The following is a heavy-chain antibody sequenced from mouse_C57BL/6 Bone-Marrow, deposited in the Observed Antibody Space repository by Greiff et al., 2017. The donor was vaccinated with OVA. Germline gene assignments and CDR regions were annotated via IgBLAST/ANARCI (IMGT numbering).Heavy chain of an antibody. Sequence: QVQLQQSGPELVKPGASVKISCKASGYAFSSSWMNWVKQRPGKGREWIGRIYPGDGDTNYNGKFKGKATLTADKSSSTAYMQLSSLTSEDSAVYFCAREGIYDYGSIDWYFDVWGTGTTVTVSS. CDR3: AREGIYDYGSIDWYFDV. J-gene: IGHJ1*03. CDR1: GYAFSSSW. V-gene: IGHV1-82*01. D-gene: IGHD1-1*01. CDR2: IYPGDGDT.